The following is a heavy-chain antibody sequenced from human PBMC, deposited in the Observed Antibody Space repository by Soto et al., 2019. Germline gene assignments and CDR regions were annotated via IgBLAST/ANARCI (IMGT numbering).Heavy chain of an antibody. CDR2: IIPIFGTA. J-gene: IGHJ4*02. CDR1: GPHFTSYA. V-gene: IGHV1-69*13. D-gene: IGHD3-3*01. Sequence: SEKISCKASGPHFTSYAISWVRQAPGQGLEWMGGIIPIFGTANYAQKFQGRVTITADESTSTAYIELSSLRSEDTSVYYCASSFLGAVTNRGRFLEWLGNYCWGQGTQV. CDR3: ASSFLGAVTNRGRFLEWLGNYC.